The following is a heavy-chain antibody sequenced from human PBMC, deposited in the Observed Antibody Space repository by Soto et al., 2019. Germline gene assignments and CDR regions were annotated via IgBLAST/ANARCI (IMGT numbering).Heavy chain of an antibody. Sequence: ASVKVSCKASGGTFSSYAISWVRQAPGQGLEWMGWIIPIFGTANYAQKFQGRVTITADESTSTAYMELSSLRSEDTAVYYCARDSSSGPYFDYWGQGTLVTVSS. CDR2: IIPIFGTA. D-gene: IGHD3-22*01. J-gene: IGHJ4*02. V-gene: IGHV1-69*13. CDR1: GGTFSSYA. CDR3: ARDSSSGPYFDY.